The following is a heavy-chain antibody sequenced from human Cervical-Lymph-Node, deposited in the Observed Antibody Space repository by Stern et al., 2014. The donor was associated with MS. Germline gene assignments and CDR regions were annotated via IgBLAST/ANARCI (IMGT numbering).Heavy chain of an antibody. V-gene: IGHV3-9*01. CDR3: AKDISERHYYFDS. CDR1: GFTVDDCA. D-gene: IGHD3-16*02. CDR2: SMWNSNNI. J-gene: IGHJ4*02. Sequence: EVQLVESGGGSVQPGRALRLSCAASGFTVDDCAMHWVRQAPGKGLEGVSGSMWNSNNIGYADSVRGRFTISRDNSKNSLYLQMNGLRPEDTALYYCAKDISERHYYFDSWGEGTLVTVSS.